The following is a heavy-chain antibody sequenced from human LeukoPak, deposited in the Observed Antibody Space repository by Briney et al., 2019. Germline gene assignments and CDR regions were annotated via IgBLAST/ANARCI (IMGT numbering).Heavy chain of an antibody. Sequence: GGSLRLSCAASGFIFSNYGIHWVRQAPGKGLEWVALISYDGSDKYYADSVKGRFTISRDNSKNTLYLQMNNLRAEDTAVYYCAKLWLVQATHTYDIWGQGTMVTVSS. CDR2: ISYDGSDK. J-gene: IGHJ3*02. CDR3: AKLWLVQATHTYDI. D-gene: IGHD6-19*01. CDR1: GFIFSNYG. V-gene: IGHV3-30*18.